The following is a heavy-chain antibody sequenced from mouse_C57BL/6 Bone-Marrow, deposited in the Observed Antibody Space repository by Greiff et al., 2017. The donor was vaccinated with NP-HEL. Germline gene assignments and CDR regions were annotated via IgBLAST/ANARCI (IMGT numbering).Heavy chain of an antibody. Sequence: DVKLVESGGGLVKPGGSLKLSCAASGFTFSDYGMHWVRQAPEKGLEWVAYISSGSSTIYYADTVKGRFTISRDNAKNTLFLQMTSLRSEDTAMYYCAILRSSWFAYWGQGTLVTVSA. CDR1: GFTFSDYG. J-gene: IGHJ3*01. V-gene: IGHV5-17*01. D-gene: IGHD1-1*01. CDR3: AILRSSWFAY. CDR2: ISSGSSTI.